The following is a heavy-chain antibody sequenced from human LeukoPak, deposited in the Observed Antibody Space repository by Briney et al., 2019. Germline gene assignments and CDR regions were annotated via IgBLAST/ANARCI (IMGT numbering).Heavy chain of an antibody. D-gene: IGHD5-18*01. J-gene: IGHJ4*02. Sequence: SETLSLTCTISGGSVSDYYWNRQSPGKGLEWIGYIYYTGSTTYNPSLKSRVTISADTSKNQFSLKLSSVTAADTAVYYCAKPLLWLLPYDYWGQGTLVTVSS. V-gene: IGHV4-59*02. CDR1: GGSVSDYY. CDR2: IYYTGST. CDR3: AKPLLWLLPYDY.